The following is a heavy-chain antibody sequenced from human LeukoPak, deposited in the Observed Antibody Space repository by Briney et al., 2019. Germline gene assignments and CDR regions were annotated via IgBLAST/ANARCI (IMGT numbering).Heavy chain of an antibody. Sequence: GGSLRLSCAASGFTFDDYGMSWVRQAPGKGLEWVSGINWNGGSTGYADSVKGRFTIYRDNAKNSLYLQMNCLRAEDTALYYCARAHYYDSSGYYFFDYWGQGTLVTVSS. D-gene: IGHD3-22*01. CDR2: INWNGGST. CDR3: ARAHYYDSSGYYFFDY. J-gene: IGHJ4*02. CDR1: GFTFDDYG. V-gene: IGHV3-20*04.